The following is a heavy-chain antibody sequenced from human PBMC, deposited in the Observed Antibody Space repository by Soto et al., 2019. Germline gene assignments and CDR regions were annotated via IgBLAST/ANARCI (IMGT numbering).Heavy chain of an antibody. CDR1: GFTLSAYG. D-gene: IGHD1-26*01. Sequence: QVRLVESGGGVVQPGRSLRLSCEVSGFTLSAYGIHWVRQAPGKGLEWVAVIWYDGRNSYYADSVRGRFTISRDTSKNMVNLQLTSLSAEDTAMYYGAREKAPGGPATPLDSWGQGPLVTVPS. CDR2: IWYDGRNS. V-gene: IGHV3-33*01. CDR3: AREKAPGGPATPLDS. J-gene: IGHJ5*01.